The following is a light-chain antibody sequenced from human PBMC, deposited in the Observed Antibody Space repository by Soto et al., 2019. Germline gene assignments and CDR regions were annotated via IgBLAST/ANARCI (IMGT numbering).Light chain of an antibody. V-gene: IGKV3-20*01. J-gene: IGKJ1*01. CDR2: GTS. CDR1: QSVSSSY. Sequence: ETVLTQSPATLSLSPGERATLSCRTSQSVSSSYLAWYQQKPGQAPRLLIHGTSTRATGIPNRFSGSGSGTDFTLTISGLEAEDVAVYYCQQYGGSPTWKFGQGTKVEIK. CDR3: QQYGGSPTWK.